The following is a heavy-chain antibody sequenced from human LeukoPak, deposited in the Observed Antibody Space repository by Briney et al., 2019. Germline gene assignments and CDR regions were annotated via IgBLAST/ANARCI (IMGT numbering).Heavy chain of an antibody. V-gene: IGHV3-21*01. CDR3: ATLAAAGQPFDY. CDR2: ISSSSSYI. D-gene: IGHD6-13*01. Sequence: GGSLRLSCAASGFTFSSYSMNWVRQAPGKGLEWVSSISSSSSYIYYADSVKGRFTISRVNAKNSLYLQMNSLRGEDTAVYYCATLAAAGQPFDYWPQGTLVTVPS. CDR1: GFTFSSYS. J-gene: IGHJ4*02.